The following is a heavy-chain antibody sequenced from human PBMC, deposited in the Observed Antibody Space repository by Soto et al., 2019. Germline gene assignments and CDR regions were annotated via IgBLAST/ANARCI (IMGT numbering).Heavy chain of an antibody. J-gene: IGHJ6*03. CDR2: TYYRSSWYN. D-gene: IGHD1-7*01. Sequence: SQTLSLTCAISGDSVSSNSAAWNWIRLSPSRCLDWLARTYYRSSWYNDYAVSVRSRITVNPDTSKNQFSLQLTSVTPEDTAVYYCAGTTSHQWYYMDVWGKGTTVTVSS. V-gene: IGHV6-1*01. CDR3: AGTTSHQWYYMDV. CDR1: GDSVSSNSAA.